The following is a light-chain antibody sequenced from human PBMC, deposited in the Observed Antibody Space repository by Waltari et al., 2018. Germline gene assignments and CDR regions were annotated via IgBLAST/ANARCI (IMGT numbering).Light chain of an antibody. CDR2: KAS. Sequence: DVQMTQSPSTLSASVGDRVTITCRASQSISNWLAWYQQKPGKAPKVLIYKASNLESGVPSRFSGSGSGTEFTLTISSLQPDDCATYYCQQYYSLPYTFGQGTKLEIK. CDR1: QSISNW. V-gene: IGKV1-5*03. J-gene: IGKJ2*01. CDR3: QQYYSLPYT.